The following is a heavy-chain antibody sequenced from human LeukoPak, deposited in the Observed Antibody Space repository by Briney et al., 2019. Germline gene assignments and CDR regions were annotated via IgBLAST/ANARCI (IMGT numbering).Heavy chain of an antibody. Sequence: GGSLRLSCAASGFTFGSYWMSWVRQAPGKGLEWVANIKQDGSEKYYVDSVKGRFTISRDNAKNSLYLQMNSLRAEDTAVYYCARDDSRSTFDYWGQGTLVTVSS. CDR1: GFTFGSYW. V-gene: IGHV3-7*01. CDR2: IKQDGSEK. J-gene: IGHJ4*02. D-gene: IGHD6-6*01. CDR3: ARDDSRSTFDY.